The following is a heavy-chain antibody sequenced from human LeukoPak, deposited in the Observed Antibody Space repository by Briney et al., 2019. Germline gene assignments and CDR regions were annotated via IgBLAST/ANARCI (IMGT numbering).Heavy chain of an antibody. CDR1: GGSISSGGYY. CDR2: IYYSGST. D-gene: IGHD2-2*02. V-gene: IGHV4-31*03. CDR3: ARYCSSTSCYRSFDS. J-gene: IGHJ4*02. Sequence: SQTLSLTCTVSGGSISSGGYYWSWIRQHPGKGLEWIGYIYYSGSTYYNPSLKSRVTISVDTSKNQFSLRLSSVTAADTAVYYCARYCSSTSCYRSFDSWGQGTLVTVSS.